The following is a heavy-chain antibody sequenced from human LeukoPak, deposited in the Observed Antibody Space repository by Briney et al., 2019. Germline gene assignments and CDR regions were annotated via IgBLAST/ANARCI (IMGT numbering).Heavy chain of an antibody. CDR3: ARVLISDYGDHAFDI. CDR2: INVGNGNT. D-gene: IGHD4-17*01. Sequence: EASVKVSCKASGYTFTSYTMHWVRQAPGQRLEWMGWINVGNGNTKYSQKFQGRVTITRDTSASTAYMELSSLRSEDTAVYYCARVLISDYGDHAFDIWGQGSMVTVSS. J-gene: IGHJ3*02. CDR1: GYTFTSYT. V-gene: IGHV1-3*01.